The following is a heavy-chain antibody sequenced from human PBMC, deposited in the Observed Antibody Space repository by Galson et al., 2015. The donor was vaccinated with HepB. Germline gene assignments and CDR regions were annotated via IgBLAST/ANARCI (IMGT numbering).Heavy chain of an antibody. CDR2: ISYDGSNK. CDR3: ARGSRPIPSLPEY. V-gene: IGHV3-30-3*01. J-gene: IGHJ4*02. D-gene: IGHD1-14*01. Sequence: SLRLSCAASGFTFSSYAMHWVRQAPGKGLEWVAVISYDGSNKYYADSVKGRFTISRDNSKNTLYLQMNSLRAEDTAVYYCARGSRPIPSLPEYWGQGTLVTVSS. CDR1: GFTFSSYA.